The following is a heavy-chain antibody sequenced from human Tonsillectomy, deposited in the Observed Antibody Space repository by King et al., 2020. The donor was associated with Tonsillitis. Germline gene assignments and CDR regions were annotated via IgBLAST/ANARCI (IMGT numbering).Heavy chain of an antibody. CDR3: AVKGSSGYRAPFDY. CDR2: ISSSSSYI. CDR1: GFTFSSYS. V-gene: IGHV3-21*01. Sequence: QLVQSGGGLVKPGGSLRLSCAASGFTFSSYSMNWVRQAPGKGLEWVSSISSSSSYIYYADSVKGRFTISRDNAKNSLYLQMNSLRAEDTAVYYCAVKGSSGYRAPFDYWGQGTLVTVSS. D-gene: IGHD5-12*01. J-gene: IGHJ4*02.